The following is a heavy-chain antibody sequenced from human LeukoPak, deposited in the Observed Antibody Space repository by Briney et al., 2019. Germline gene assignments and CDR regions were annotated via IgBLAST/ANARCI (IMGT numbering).Heavy chain of an antibody. D-gene: IGHD2-21*01. CDR1: GYTFTGYY. CDR3: ARHTPYYYYYYMDV. J-gene: IGHJ6*03. Sequence: ASVKVSCKASGYTFTGYYMRWVRQAPGKGLEWMGRINPNSGGTNYAQKFQGRVTMTRDTSTSTAYMELSRLRSDDTAVYYCARHTPYYYYYYMDVWGKGTTVTVSS. V-gene: IGHV1-2*06. CDR2: INPNSGGT.